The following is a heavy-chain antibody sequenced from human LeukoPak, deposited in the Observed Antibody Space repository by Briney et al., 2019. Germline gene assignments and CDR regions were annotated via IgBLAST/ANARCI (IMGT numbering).Heavy chain of an antibody. CDR2: IYYSGST. J-gene: IGHJ4*02. D-gene: IGHD6-6*01. CDR1: GGSISSSNW. Sequence: SGTLSLTCAVSGGSISSSNWWSWVRQPPGKGLEWIGSIYYSGSTYYNPSLKSRVTISVDTSKNQFSLKLSSVTAADTAVYYCASRIAARSYDYWGQGTLVTVSS. CDR3: ASRIAARSYDY. V-gene: IGHV4-4*02.